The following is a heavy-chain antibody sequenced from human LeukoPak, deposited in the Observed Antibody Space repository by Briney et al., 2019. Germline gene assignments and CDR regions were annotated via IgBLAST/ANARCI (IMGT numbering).Heavy chain of an antibody. CDR2: IYYSGST. Sequence: SETLSLTCTVSGGSISSSSYYWGWIRQPPGKGLEWIGSIYYSGSTYYNPSLKSRVTISVDTSKNQFSLKLSSVTAADTAVYYCARDRLRWYFDLWGRGTLVTVSS. J-gene: IGHJ2*01. D-gene: IGHD4-17*01. V-gene: IGHV4-39*02. CDR3: ARDRLRWYFDL. CDR1: GGSISSSSYY.